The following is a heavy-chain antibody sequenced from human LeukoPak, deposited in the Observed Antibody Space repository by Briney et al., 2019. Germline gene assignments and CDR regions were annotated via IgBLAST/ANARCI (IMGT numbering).Heavy chain of an antibody. D-gene: IGHD4-17*01. J-gene: IGHJ5*02. CDR2: IIPILGIA. CDR3: AREMDHYGDSELGWFDP. CDR1: GGTFSSYA. Sequence: GASVKVSCKASGGTFSSYAISWVRQAPGQGLEWMGRIIPILGIANYAQKFQGRVTITADKSTSTAYMELSSLRSEDTAVYYCAREMDHYGDSELGWFDPWGQGTLDTVSS. V-gene: IGHV1-69*04.